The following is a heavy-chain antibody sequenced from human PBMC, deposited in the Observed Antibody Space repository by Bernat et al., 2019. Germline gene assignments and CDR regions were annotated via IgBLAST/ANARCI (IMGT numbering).Heavy chain of an antibody. Sequence: QVQLQESGPGLVKPSQTLSLTCTVSGGSISSGGYYWSWIRQHPGKGLEWIGYIYYSGSTYYNPSLESRVTISVDTSKNQFSLKLSSVTAADTAVYYCARAYSSGSTSGIIDYWGQGTLVTVSS. D-gene: IGHD6-19*01. V-gene: IGHV4-31*03. CDR3: ARAYSSGSTSGIIDY. CDR1: GGSISSGGYY. CDR2: IYYSGST. J-gene: IGHJ4*02.